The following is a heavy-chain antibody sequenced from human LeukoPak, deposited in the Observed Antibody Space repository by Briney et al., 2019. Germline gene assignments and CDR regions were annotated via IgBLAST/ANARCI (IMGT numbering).Heavy chain of an antibody. D-gene: IGHD3-10*01. CDR2: IYYSGST. CDR3: AAPNYYGSGDDY. CDR1: GGSISSSSYY. Sequence: SETLSLTCTVSGGSISSSSYYWGWIRQPPGKGLEWIGSIYYSGSTYYNPSLKSRVTISVDTSKNQFSLKLSSVTAADTAVYYCAAPNYYGSGDDYWGQGTLVIVSS. V-gene: IGHV4-39*01. J-gene: IGHJ4*02.